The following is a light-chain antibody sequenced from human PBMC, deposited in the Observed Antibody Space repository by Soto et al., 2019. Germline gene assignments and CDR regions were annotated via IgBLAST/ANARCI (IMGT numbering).Light chain of an antibody. J-gene: IGLJ1*01. Sequence: QSALTQPDSVSGSPGQSITISCTGTSXDVGGYRYVSWYQQHPGKAPKLMIYEVSNRPSGVSNRFSGSKSGNTASLTISGLQAEDEADYYCSSYRSGSTYVFGTGTKVTLL. CDR1: SXDVGGYRY. CDR2: EVS. V-gene: IGLV2-14*01. CDR3: SSYRSGSTYV.